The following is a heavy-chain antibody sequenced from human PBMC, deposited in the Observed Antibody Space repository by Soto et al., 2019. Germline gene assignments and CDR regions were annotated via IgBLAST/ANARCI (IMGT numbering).Heavy chain of an antibody. V-gene: IGHV1-69*01. CDR3: TRDLDIVATSYNWFDP. CDR2: IIPIFGTA. Sequence: QVQLVQSGAEVKKPGSSVKVSCKASGGTFSSYAISWVRQAPGQGLEWMGGIIPIFGTANYAQKFQGRVTITADETTSTAYMELSSLRSEDTAVYYCTRDLDIVATSYNWFDPSGQGTLVTVSS. J-gene: IGHJ5*02. D-gene: IGHD5-12*01. CDR1: GGTFSSYA.